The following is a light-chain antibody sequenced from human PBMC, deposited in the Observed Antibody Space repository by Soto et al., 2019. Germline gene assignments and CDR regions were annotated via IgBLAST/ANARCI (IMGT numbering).Light chain of an antibody. V-gene: IGLV2-14*01. CDR3: SSYTSSSILYV. Sequence: HSALTQPASVSGSTGQSITISCTGTSSDVGGYNYVSWYQQHPGKAPKLMIYEVSNRPSGVSNRFSGSKSGNTASLTISGLQAEDEADYYCSSYTSSSILYVFGTGTKVTVL. CDR2: EVS. CDR1: SSDVGGYNY. J-gene: IGLJ1*01.